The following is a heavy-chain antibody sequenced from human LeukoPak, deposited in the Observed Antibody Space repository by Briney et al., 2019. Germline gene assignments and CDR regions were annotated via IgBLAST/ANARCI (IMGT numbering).Heavy chain of an antibody. D-gene: IGHD3-22*01. Sequence: ASVKVSCKASGYTFTSYYMHWVRQAPGQRLEWMGWINAGNGNTKYSQKFQGRVTITRDTSASTAYMELSSLRSEDTAVYYCARDYYDSSGSLDGMDVWGQGTTVTVSS. J-gene: IGHJ6*02. CDR3: ARDYYDSSGSLDGMDV. CDR2: INAGNGNT. CDR1: GYTFTSYY. V-gene: IGHV1-3*01.